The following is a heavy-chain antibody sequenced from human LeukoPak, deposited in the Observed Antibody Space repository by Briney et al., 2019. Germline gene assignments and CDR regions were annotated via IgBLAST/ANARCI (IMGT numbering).Heavy chain of an antibody. V-gene: IGHV3-30*18. Sequence: PGRSLRLFCAASGFSFSDYNMHWVRQAPGKGLEWMAVISYNGINEYYADSVKGRFTISRDNSKSTLLLQMNSLRAEDTAVYYCAKVRWDNSGWYYLDSWGQGTLVTVSS. D-gene: IGHD6-19*01. J-gene: IGHJ4*02. CDR1: GFSFSDYN. CDR2: ISYNGINE. CDR3: AKVRWDNSGWYYLDS.